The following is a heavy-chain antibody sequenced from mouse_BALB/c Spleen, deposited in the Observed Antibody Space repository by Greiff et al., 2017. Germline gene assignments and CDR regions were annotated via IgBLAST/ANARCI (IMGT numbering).Heavy chain of an antibody. CDR3: ARGYYGSSLFDY. CDR2: IDPYYGGT. J-gene: IGHJ2*01. Sequence: VHVKQSGPELEKPGASVKISCKASGYSFTGYNMNWVKQSNGKSLEWIGNIDPYYGGTSYNQKFKGKATLTVDKSSSTAYMQLKSLTSEDSAVYYCARGYYGSSLFDYWGQGTTLTVSS. CDR1: GYSFTGYN. D-gene: IGHD1-1*01. V-gene: IGHV1-39*01.